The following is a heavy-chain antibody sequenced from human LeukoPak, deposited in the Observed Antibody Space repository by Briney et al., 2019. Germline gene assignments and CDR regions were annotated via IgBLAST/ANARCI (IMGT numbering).Heavy chain of an antibody. CDR3: ATRRGGPYPYYFDH. CDR1: GDSFSGYY. CDR2: VNDRGTT. V-gene: IGHV4-34*01. D-gene: IGHD2-15*01. J-gene: IGHJ4*02. Sequence: PSETLCRTCAVYGDSFSGYYWSWIRQSPGTGLEWIGEVNDRGTTNYNPNLKSRVTISVVTSSNQFSLRLTSVTAADTAIYCCATRRGGPYPYYFDHWDQGALVTVSS.